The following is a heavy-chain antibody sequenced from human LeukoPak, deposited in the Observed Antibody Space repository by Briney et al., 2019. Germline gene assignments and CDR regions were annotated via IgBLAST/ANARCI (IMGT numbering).Heavy chain of an antibody. CDR1: GFTFSNYA. CDR3: AKPHISGWFYFDS. Sequence: PGGSLRLSCAASGFTFSNYAMRWVRQAPEKGLEWVSAISGSGGSTSYADSVKGRFTISRDNSKNTLYLQVNSLRADDTAVYYCAKPHISGWFYFDSWGQGTLVTVSS. J-gene: IGHJ4*02. D-gene: IGHD6-19*01. CDR2: ISGSGGST. V-gene: IGHV3-23*01.